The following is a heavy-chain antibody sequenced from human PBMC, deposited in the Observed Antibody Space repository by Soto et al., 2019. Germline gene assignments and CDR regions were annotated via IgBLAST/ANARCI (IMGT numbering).Heavy chain of an antibody. CDR3: ASETSGGSCYLGACYYYGMDV. CDR2: FDPEDGET. CDR1: GYTLTELS. D-gene: IGHD2-15*01. J-gene: IGHJ6*02. Sequence: QVQLVQSGAEVKKPGASVKVSCKVSGYTLTELSMHWVRQAPGKGLEWMGGFDPEDGETIYAQKFQGRVTMTEDTSTNTAYMELSSLRSEDTAVYYCASETSGGSCYLGACYYYGMDVWGQGTTVTVSS. V-gene: IGHV1-24*01.